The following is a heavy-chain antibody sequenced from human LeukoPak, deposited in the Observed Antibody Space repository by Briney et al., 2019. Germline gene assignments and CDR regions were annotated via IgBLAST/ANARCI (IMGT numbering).Heavy chain of an antibody. CDR3: ARDGEYCSSTSCYEVPPGSEDWFDP. J-gene: IGHJ5*02. V-gene: IGHV1-18*01. D-gene: IGHD2-2*01. Sequence: EASVKVSCKASGYTFTSYGISWVRQAPGQGLEWMGWISAYNGNTNYAQKLQGRVTMTTDTSTSTAYMELRSLRSDDTAVYYCARDGEYCSSTSCYEVPPGSEDWFDPWGQGTLVTVSS. CDR2: ISAYNGNT. CDR1: GYTFTSYG.